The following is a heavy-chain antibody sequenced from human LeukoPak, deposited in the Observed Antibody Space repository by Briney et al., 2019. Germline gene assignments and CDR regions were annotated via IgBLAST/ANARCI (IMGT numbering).Heavy chain of an antibody. J-gene: IGHJ4*02. Sequence: PGRSLRLSCAASGFTISSYGMYWVRQAPGKGLEWVAVISYDGSNKYYADSVKGRFTISRDNSKNTLYLQMNSLRAEDTAVYYCAKILPDTVTADYWGQGTLVTVSS. V-gene: IGHV3-30*18. CDR2: ISYDGSNK. CDR3: AKILPDTVTADY. CDR1: GFTISSYG. D-gene: IGHD4-11*01.